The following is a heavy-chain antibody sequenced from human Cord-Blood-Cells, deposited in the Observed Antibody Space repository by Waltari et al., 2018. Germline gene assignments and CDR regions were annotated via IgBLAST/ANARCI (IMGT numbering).Heavy chain of an antibody. CDR2: IYHSGST. D-gene: IGHD3-16*01. CDR3: ARSGTPLKLGAFDI. Sequence: QLQLQESGSGLVKPSQTLSLTCAVSGGSISSGGYSWSWIRQPPGKGLEWIGYIYHSGSTYDNPSLKIRVTISVDRSKNQFSLKRSSVTAADTAVYYCARSGTPLKLGAFDIWGQGTMVTVSS. J-gene: IGHJ3*02. V-gene: IGHV4-30-2*01. CDR1: GGSISSGGYS.